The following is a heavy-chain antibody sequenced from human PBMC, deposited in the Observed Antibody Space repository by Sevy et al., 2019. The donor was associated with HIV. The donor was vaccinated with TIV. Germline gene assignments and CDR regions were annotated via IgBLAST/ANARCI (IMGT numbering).Heavy chain of an antibody. V-gene: IGHV3-30*02. Sequence: GGSLRLSCAASGFTFSSYGMHWVRQAPGKGLEWVAFIRYDGSNKYYADSVKGRFTISRDNSKNTLYLQMNSLGAEDTAVYYCAKDYLFNWGSGYMDVWGKGTTVTVSS. CDR1: GFTFSSYG. CDR2: IRYDGSNK. D-gene: IGHD7-27*01. CDR3: AKDYLFNWGSGYMDV. J-gene: IGHJ6*03.